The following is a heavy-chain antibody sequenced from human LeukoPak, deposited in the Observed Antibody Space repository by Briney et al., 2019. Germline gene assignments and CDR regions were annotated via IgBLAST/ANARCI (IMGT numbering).Heavy chain of an antibody. CDR2: IKPDGSAT. Sequence: GGSLRLSCAASGFTLRSEWMSWLRQTPEKGLEWVANIKPDGSATAYVDSVKGRFTISRDNAKNSLYLQMNSLRAEDTAVYYCAKGGEAMVTMVDHWGQGTLVTVSS. J-gene: IGHJ4*02. CDR1: GFTLRSEW. V-gene: IGHV3-7*03. D-gene: IGHD4/OR15-4a*01. CDR3: AKGGEAMVTMVDH.